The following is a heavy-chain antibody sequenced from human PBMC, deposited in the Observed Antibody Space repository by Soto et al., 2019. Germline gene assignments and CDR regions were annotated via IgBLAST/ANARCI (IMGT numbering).Heavy chain of an antibody. CDR1: GGTFSSYA. V-gene: IGHV1-69*13. J-gene: IGHJ4*02. D-gene: IGHD3-3*01. CDR2: IIPIFGTA. CDR3: ARDPLWGDFWSGYLVN. Sequence: SVKVSCKASGGTFSSYAISWVRQAPGQGLEWMGGIIPIFGTANYAQKFQGRVTITADESTSTAYMELSSLRSEDTAVYYCARDPLWGDFWSGYLVNWGQGTLVTV.